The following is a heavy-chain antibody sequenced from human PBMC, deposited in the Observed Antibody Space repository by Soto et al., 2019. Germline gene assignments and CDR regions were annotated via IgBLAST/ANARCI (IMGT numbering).Heavy chain of an antibody. CDR2: IYSGGST. D-gene: IGHD3-10*01. CDR1: GFTVSSNY. CDR3: AKDIGYGSGSYYYSDYGMDV. Sequence: GGSLRLSCAASGFTVSSNYMSWVRQAPGKGLEWVSVIYSGGSTYYADSVKGRFTISRDNAKNSLYLQMNSLRAEDTALYYCAKDIGYGSGSYYYSDYGMDVWGQGTTVTVSS. J-gene: IGHJ6*02. V-gene: IGHV3-53*05.